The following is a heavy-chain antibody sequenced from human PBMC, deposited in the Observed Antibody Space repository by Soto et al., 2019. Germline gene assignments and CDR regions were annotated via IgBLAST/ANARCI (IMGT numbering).Heavy chain of an antibody. J-gene: IGHJ4*01. V-gene: IGHV1-2*02. D-gene: IGHD5-18*01. CDR2: IKPKSDET. CDR3: VKEEGPAHSPY. Sequence: ASVKVSCKISSYSFIDYFTHYIYWVRQEPGQGLQWMGWIKPKSDETRYTQKFQGRVTMTGDSYVTTVYMELAGLTSEDTGIYYGVKEEGPAHSPYWGQGALVTVSS. CDR1: SYSFIDYFTHY.